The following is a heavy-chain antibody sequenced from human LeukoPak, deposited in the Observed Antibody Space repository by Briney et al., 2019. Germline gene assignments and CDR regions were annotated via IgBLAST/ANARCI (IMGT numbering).Heavy chain of an antibody. CDR1: GYTFTSYY. V-gene: IGHV1-8*02. CDR2: MNPNSGNT. J-gene: IGHJ5*02. CDR3: ARDGFGELANWFDP. Sequence: ASVKVSCKASGYTFTSYYIHWVRQATGQGLEWMGWMNPNSGNTGYAQKFQGRVTMTRNTSISTAYMELSSLRSEDTAVYYCARDGFGELANWFDPWGQGTLVTVSS. D-gene: IGHD3-10*01.